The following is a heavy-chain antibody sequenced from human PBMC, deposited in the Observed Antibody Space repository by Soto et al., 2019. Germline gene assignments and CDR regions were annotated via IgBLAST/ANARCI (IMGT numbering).Heavy chain of an antibody. J-gene: IGHJ5*02. V-gene: IGHV1-18*04. Sequence: QVQLVQSGAEVKKPVASVKVSCKASGYTFTSYGISWVRQAPGQGLEGMGWISAYNGNTNYAQKLQGRVTMTTDTSTRTAYMELRSLRADDTAVYYCARCPKPGIAVAGTGNWFDPWGQGTLVTVSS. CDR2: ISAYNGNT. D-gene: IGHD6-19*01. CDR1: GYTFTSYG. CDR3: ARCPKPGIAVAGTGNWFDP.